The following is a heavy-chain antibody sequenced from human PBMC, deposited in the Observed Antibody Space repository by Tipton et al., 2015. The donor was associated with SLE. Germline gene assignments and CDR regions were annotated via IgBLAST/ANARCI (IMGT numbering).Heavy chain of an antibody. CDR3: AREPEGEGAFDI. V-gene: IGHV4-59*01. D-gene: IGHD3-16*01. CDR1: GGSISSYY. Sequence: TLSLTCTVSGGSISSYYWSWIRQPPGKGLEWIGYIYYSGSTNYNPSLKSRVTISVDTSKNQFSLKLSSVTAADTAVYYCAREPEGEGAFDIWGQGTMVTVPS. CDR2: IYYSGST. J-gene: IGHJ3*02.